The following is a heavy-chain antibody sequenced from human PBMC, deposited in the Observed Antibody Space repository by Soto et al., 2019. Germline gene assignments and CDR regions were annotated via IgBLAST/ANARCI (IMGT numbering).Heavy chain of an antibody. J-gene: IGHJ6*02. CDR2: ISANGDFT. CDR3: AKEDGYCSSSSCPFGLDV. Sequence: GSLRLSCAASGFIFGSYAMGWVRQAPGKGLEWVSDISANGDFTFYADSVKGRFTISRDNSKNTLYLQMNSLRADDTAVYFCAKEDGYCSSSSCPFGLDVWGQGTTVTVSS. CDR1: GFIFGSYA. V-gene: IGHV3-23*01. D-gene: IGHD2-2*03.